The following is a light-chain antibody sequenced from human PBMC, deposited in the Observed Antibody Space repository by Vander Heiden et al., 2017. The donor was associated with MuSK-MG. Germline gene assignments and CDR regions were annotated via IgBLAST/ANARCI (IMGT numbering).Light chain of an antibody. CDR1: SSNIGTGYD. CDR3: QSYDSSLRGAL. V-gene: IGLV1-40*01. Sequence: QSVLTQPPSVSGAPGRRVTISCTGSSSNIGTGYDVHWYQQLPGTAPNLLIYDNNNRPSGVPDRFSASKSGTSASLAITGLQAEDEADYYCQSYDSSLRGALFGGGTKLTVL. CDR2: DNN. J-gene: IGLJ2*01.